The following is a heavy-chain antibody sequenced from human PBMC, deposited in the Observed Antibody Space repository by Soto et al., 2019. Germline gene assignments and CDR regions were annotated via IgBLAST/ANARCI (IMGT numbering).Heavy chain of an antibody. Sequence: PSETLSLTCTVSGGSISSSSYYWGWIRQPPGKGLEWIGSTYYSGSTYCNPSLKSRVTISVDTSKNQFSLKLSSVTAADTAVYYCARNPNYDSSGYPFDYWGQGTLVTVSS. D-gene: IGHD3-22*01. CDR1: GGSISSSSYY. CDR3: ARNPNYDSSGYPFDY. J-gene: IGHJ4*02. CDR2: TYYSGST. V-gene: IGHV4-39*01.